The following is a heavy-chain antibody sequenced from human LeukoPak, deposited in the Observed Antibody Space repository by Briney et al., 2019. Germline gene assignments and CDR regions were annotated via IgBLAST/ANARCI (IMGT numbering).Heavy chain of an antibody. CDR3: AKDRRGGSYFYYFDY. J-gene: IGHJ4*02. Sequence: PGGSLRLSCAASGFTFDDYAMHWVRQAPGKGLEWVSGISWNSGSIGYADSVKGRFTISRDNAKNSLYLQMNSLRAEDTALYYCAKDRRGGSYFYYFDYWGQGTLVTVSS. CDR1: GFTFDDYA. D-gene: IGHD1-26*01. CDR2: ISWNSGSI. V-gene: IGHV3-9*01.